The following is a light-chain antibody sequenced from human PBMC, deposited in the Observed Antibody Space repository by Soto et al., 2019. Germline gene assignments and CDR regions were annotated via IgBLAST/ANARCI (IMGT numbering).Light chain of an antibody. Sequence: DIQMTQSPSSLSASIGDRVTITCRASQSISRHLNWYQQKPGKAPNLLIYAASSLESGAPSRFSGGGSGTEFTLTISGLQPEAFATYYCQQSYSAATWTFGQGTRVDIK. V-gene: IGKV1-39*01. CDR2: AAS. CDR3: QQSYSAATWT. J-gene: IGKJ1*01. CDR1: QSISRH.